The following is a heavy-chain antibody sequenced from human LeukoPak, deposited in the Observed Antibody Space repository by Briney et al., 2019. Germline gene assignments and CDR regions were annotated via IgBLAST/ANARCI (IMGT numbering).Heavy chain of an antibody. D-gene: IGHD3-22*01. Sequence: PSETLSLTCTVSGGSISSGGYYWSWIREHPGKGLEWIGYIYYSGSTYYNPSLKSRVTISVDTSKNQFSLKLSSVTAADTAVYYCARELRGGYRLRYFDYWGQGTQVTVSS. CDR2: IYYSGST. V-gene: IGHV4-31*03. CDR1: GGSISSGGYY. CDR3: ARELRGGYRLRYFDY. J-gene: IGHJ4*02.